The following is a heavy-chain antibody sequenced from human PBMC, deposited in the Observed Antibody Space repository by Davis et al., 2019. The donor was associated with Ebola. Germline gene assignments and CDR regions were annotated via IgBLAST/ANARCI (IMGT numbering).Heavy chain of an antibody. CDR1: GFTFSSYS. V-gene: IGHV3-48*01. CDR2: ISSSSSTI. D-gene: IGHD4-11*01. Sequence: PGGSLRLSCAASGFTFSSYSMNWVRQAPGKGLEWVSYISSSSSTIYYADSVKGRFTISRDNSKNTLYLQMSSLRAEDTAVYYCARVETTAGMDVWGKGTTVTVSS. CDR3: ARVETTAGMDV. J-gene: IGHJ6*04.